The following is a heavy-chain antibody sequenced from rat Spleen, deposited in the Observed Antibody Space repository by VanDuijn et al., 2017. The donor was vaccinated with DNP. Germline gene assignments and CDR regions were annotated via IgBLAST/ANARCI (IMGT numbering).Heavy chain of an antibody. D-gene: IGHD1-9*01. CDR3: TRRGHTTGLNWFVY. Sequence: EVRLVESGGDLVQPGRSLKLSCSASGFTFSNYGMAWVRQAPTKGLEWVASISTGGGDTYYRDSVRGRFTISRDNAKSTLYLQMDSLRSEDTATYYCTRRGHTTGLNWFVYWGQGTLVTVSS. CDR2: ISTGGGDT. CDR1: GFTFSNYG. V-gene: IGHV5S13*01. J-gene: IGHJ3*01.